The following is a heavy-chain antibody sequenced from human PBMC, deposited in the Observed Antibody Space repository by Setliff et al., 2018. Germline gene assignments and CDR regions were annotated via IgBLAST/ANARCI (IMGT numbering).Heavy chain of an antibody. D-gene: IGHD6-19*01. Sequence: GGSLRLSCGASGFTFSTHAMHWVRQAPGKGLEWVAMIWFDGSNTHYPGSVKGRFTVSRDNSKNMVYLQTNSLRVDDTAVYYCVRDPPNSGWAFDYWGQGTLVTVSS. J-gene: IGHJ4*02. V-gene: IGHV3-33*01. CDR1: GFTFSTHA. CDR3: VRDPPNSGWAFDY. CDR2: IWFDGSNT.